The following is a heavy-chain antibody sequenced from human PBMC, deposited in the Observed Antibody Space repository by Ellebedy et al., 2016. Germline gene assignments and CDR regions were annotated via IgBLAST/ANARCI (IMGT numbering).Heavy chain of an antibody. CDR2: INHSGST. CDR1: GGSFSGYY. J-gene: IGHJ5*02. D-gene: IGHD6-6*01. CDR3: AKVGWESSSSCGWFDP. Sequence: GSLRLXCAVYGGSFSGYYWSWIRQPPGKGLEWIGEINHSGSTNYNPSLKSRVTMSVDTSKNQFSLKLSSVTAADTAVYYCAKVGWESSSSCGWFDPWGQGTLVTVSS. V-gene: IGHV4-34*01.